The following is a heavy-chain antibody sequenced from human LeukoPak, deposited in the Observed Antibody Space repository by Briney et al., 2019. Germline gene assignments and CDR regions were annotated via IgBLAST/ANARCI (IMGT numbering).Heavy chain of an antibody. Sequence: PLETLSLTCSVSDGSVSSADFYWSWIRQHPGKGLEWIGHIHYGGRTYYNPSLKSRVAISLDTSKNQFSLKLGSVTAADTAVYYCARDRYSGYDWDFYYYGMDVWGKGTTVTVSS. CDR3: ARDRYSGYDWDFYYYGMDV. D-gene: IGHD5-12*01. V-gene: IGHV4-31*03. J-gene: IGHJ6*04. CDR1: DGSVSSADFY. CDR2: IHYGGRT.